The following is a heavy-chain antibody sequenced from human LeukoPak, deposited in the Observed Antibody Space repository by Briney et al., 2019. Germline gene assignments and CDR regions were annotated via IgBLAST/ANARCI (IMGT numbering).Heavy chain of an antibody. CDR1: GASIIGGSFF. V-gene: IGHV4-61*02. J-gene: IGHJ4*02. CDR3: VRGASVFDY. CDR2: VHPTGST. Sequence: PSETLSLTCTVSGASIIGGSFFWSWFRQPAGRAPEWIGRVHPTGSTNYNPSLSNRVIVSLDTSNNQFSLRLMSVTAADSAVYYCVRGASVFDYWGQGAPVTVSS.